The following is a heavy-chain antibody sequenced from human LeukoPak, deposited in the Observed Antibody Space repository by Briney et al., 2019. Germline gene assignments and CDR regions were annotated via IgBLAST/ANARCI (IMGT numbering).Heavy chain of an antibody. V-gene: IGHV3-48*03. J-gene: IGHJ4*02. Sequence: GGSLRLSCAASGFTFSSYDMNWVRQAPGKGLEWVSYISSSGDVIYHADSVKGRFTISRENAKNSVYLQMNSLRAEDTALYYCARDHYGSKHFDSWGQGTLVTVSS. CDR3: ARDHYGSKHFDS. CDR2: ISSSGDVI. CDR1: GFTFSSYD. D-gene: IGHD4-23*01.